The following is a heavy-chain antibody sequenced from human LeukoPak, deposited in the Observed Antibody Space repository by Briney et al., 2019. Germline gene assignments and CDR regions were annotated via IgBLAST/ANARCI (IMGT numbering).Heavy chain of an antibody. V-gene: IGHV4-31*03. Sequence: SETLSLTCTVSGGSISSGGYYWRWIRQHPGKGLEWIGYIYYSGSTYYNPSLKSRVTISVDTSKNQFSLKLSSVTAADTAVYYCARYPGYSSSSVDYWGQGTLVTVSS. CDR3: ARYPGYSSSSVDY. J-gene: IGHJ4*02. D-gene: IGHD6-6*01. CDR2: IYYSGST. CDR1: GGSISSGGYY.